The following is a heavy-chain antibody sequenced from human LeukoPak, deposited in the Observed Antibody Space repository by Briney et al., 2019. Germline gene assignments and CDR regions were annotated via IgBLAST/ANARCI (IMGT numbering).Heavy chain of an antibody. CDR2: ISGSGGST. J-gene: IGHJ5*02. D-gene: IGHD6-6*01. V-gene: IGHV3-23*01. Sequence: GGSLRLSCATSGFTFPFFAMSWVRQAPGKGLEWVSAISGSGGSTYYADSVKGRFTISRDNSKNTLYLQMNSLRAEDTAVYYCAKGHISSSEDWFDPWGQGTLVTVSS. CDR3: AKGHISSSEDWFDP. CDR1: GFTFPFFA.